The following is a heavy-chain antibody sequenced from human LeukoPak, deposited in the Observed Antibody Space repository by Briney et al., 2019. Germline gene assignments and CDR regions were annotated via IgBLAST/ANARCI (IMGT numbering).Heavy chain of an antibody. D-gene: IGHD6-13*01. J-gene: IGHJ4*02. V-gene: IGHV5-51*01. CDR1: GYSFTSYW. CDR2: IYPGDSDT. Sequence: GESLKISCKGSGYSFTSYWIGWVRQMPGKGLEWMGIIYPGDSDTRYSPSFQGQVTISADKSISTAYLQWSSLKASDTAMYYCARSSPSSSWYDDFDYWGQGTLVTVSS. CDR3: ARSSPSSSWYDDFDY.